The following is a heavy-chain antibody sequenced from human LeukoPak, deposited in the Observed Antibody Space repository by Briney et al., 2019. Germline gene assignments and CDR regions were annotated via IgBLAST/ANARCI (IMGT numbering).Heavy chain of an antibody. CDR1: GYTFTGYY. D-gene: IGHD6-19*01. CDR3: AREAGPIAVAGDY. CDR2: INPNSGGT. V-gene: IGHV1-2*02. J-gene: IGHJ4*02. Sequence: GASVKVSCKASGYTFTGYYMHWVRQAPGQGLEWMGWINPNSGGTNYAQKFQGRVTMARDTAISTAYMELSRLRSDDTAVYYRAREAGPIAVAGDYWGQGTLVTVSS.